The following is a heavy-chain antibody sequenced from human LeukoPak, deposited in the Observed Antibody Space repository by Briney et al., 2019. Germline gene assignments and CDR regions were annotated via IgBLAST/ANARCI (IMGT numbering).Heavy chain of an antibody. J-gene: IGHJ4*02. Sequence: GGSLRLSCAASGFTFSNYWMHWVRQVPEKGLVWVSRVNPDGSSITYANSVKGRFDSSRDNDKNTLYLQMNRLRVEDTAVYYCARGGSYGDYWGQGVLVTVSS. CDR3: ARGGSYGDY. D-gene: IGHD3-16*01. CDR2: VNPDGSSI. CDR1: GFTFSNYW. V-gene: IGHV3-74*01.